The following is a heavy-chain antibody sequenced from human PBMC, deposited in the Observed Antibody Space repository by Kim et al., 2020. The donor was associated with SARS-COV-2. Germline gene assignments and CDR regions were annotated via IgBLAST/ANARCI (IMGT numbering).Heavy chain of an antibody. D-gene: IGHD2-2*01. Sequence: SETLSLTCTVSGGSISNYYWSWMRQPPGKGLEWIGYIDYSGSTNYNPSLRSRVTISVDRSKNQLSLKVTSVTAADTAIYYCARGGALGYCNSPSCYAYGWFDPWGQGALVTVSS. CDR1: GGSISNYY. J-gene: IGHJ5*02. V-gene: IGHV4-59*01. CDR3: ARGGALGYCNSPSCYAYGWFDP. CDR2: IDYSGST.